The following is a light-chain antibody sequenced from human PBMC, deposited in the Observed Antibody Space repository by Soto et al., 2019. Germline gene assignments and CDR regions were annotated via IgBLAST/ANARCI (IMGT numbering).Light chain of an antibody. CDR1: SSNIGTGFD. Sequence: QSVLTQPPSVSGAPGQRVTISCTGSSSNIGTGFDVHWYQQVPGTAPKLLIYANINRPSGVPDRFSGSRSGTSASLAISGLQAEDEADYYCQSYDSSLSAHVFGTGTKVTVL. V-gene: IGLV1-40*01. CDR3: QSYDSSLSAHV. J-gene: IGLJ1*01. CDR2: ANI.